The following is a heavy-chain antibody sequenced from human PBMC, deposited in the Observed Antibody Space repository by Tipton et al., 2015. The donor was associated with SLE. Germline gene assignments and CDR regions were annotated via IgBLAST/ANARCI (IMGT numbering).Heavy chain of an antibody. Sequence: TLSLTCAVYGGSFSGYYWSWIRQPPGKGLEWIGEINHSGSTNYNPSLKSRDTISVDTSKNQFSLKLSSATAADTAVYYCARENRSLRGLFDYWGQGTLVTVSS. CDR1: GGSFSGYY. CDR2: INHSGST. V-gene: IGHV4-34*01. D-gene: IGHD4-17*01. J-gene: IGHJ4*02. CDR3: ARENRSLRGLFDY.